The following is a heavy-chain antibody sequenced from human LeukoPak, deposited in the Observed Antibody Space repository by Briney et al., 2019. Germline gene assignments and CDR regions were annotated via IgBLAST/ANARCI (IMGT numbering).Heavy chain of an antibody. Sequence: PSETLSLTCAVYGGSFSGYYWSWIRQPPGKGLEWIGEINHSGSTNYNPSLKSRVTISVDTSKNQFSLKLSSVTAADTAVYYCARFYYGSGSYYVQDYWGQGTLVTVSS. D-gene: IGHD3-10*01. J-gene: IGHJ4*02. CDR3: ARFYYGSGSYYVQDY. V-gene: IGHV4-34*01. CDR1: GGSFSGYY. CDR2: INHSGST.